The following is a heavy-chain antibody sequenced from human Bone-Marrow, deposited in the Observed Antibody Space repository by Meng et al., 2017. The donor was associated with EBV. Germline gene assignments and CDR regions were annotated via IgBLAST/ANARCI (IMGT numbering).Heavy chain of an antibody. V-gene: IGHV3-74*01. CDR1: RFTFSSYW. Sequence: SGGALVQPGGFLRLSCAASRFTFSSYWMHWVRQAPGKELEWVSRTNEHGRITTYADSVKGRFTISRDNTKNTLYLQMNSLRDEDTAVYFCSRDLVGSYDDWGQGTLVTVSS. CDR2: TNEHGRIT. CDR3: SRDLVGSYDD. J-gene: IGHJ4*02.